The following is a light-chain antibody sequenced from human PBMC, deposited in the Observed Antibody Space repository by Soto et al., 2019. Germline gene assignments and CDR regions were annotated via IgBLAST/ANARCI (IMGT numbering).Light chain of an antibody. J-gene: IGKJ5*01. CDR2: DAS. V-gene: IGKV3-15*01. CDR3: QQYNHWPPIT. Sequence: EIVLTHSPGTLSLSPWERATLSCRASQSVSSSYLAWYQQKPGQAPRLLIYDASTRATVIPARFSGSGSGTESTLTISSLQSEDFAVYYCQQYNHWPPITFGQGTRLEIK. CDR1: QSVSSSY.